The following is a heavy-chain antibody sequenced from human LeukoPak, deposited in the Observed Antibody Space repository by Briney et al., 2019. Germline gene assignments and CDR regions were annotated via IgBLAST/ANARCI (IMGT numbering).Heavy chain of an antibody. CDR3: AKDYRYYGSGSHMDV. CDR1: GFTFSSYS. J-gene: IGHJ6*03. V-gene: IGHV3-21*01. Sequence: KPGGSLRLSCAASGFTFSSYSMNWVRQAPGKGLEWVSSISSSSYIYYADSVKGRFTISRDNAKNSLYLQMNSLRAEDTAVYYCAKDYRYYGSGSHMDVWGKGTTVTISS. CDR2: ISSSSYI. D-gene: IGHD3-10*01.